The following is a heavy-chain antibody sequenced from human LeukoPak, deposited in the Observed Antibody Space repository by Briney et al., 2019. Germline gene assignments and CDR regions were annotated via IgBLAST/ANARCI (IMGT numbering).Heavy chain of an antibody. CDR3: ARSSVNWLDP. J-gene: IGHJ5*02. CDR1: GYSFTNYW. V-gene: IGHV5-51*01. D-gene: IGHD3-3*01. Sequence: GEALKISCKGSGYSFTNYWIGWVRQMPGKGLEWMGIIYPGDSQTRYSPSFQGQVTISADKFTSTAYLQWSSLKASDTAIYYCARSSVNWLDPWGQGTLVSVSS. CDR2: IYPGDSQT.